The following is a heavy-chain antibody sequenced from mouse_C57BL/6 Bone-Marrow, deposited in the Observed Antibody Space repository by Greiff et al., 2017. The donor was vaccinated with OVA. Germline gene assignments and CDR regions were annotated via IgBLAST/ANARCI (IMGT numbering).Heavy chain of an antibody. V-gene: IGHV2-6*01. CDR3: ASLAPTGTGAY. CDR1: GFSLTSYG. CDR2: IWGVGST. Sequence: VQLQQSGPGLVAPSQSLSITCTVSGFSLTSYGVDWVRPSPGKGLEWLGVIWGVGSTNYNSALKSRLRISKDNSKSQVFLKMNSLQTDDTAMYYCASLAPTGTGAYWGQGTLVTVSA. D-gene: IGHD4-1*02. J-gene: IGHJ3*01.